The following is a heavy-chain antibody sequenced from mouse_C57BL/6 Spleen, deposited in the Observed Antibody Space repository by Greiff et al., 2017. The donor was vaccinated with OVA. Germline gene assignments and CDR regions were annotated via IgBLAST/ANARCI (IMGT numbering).Heavy chain of an antibody. CDR1: GYSITSGYY. CDR3: ARGYGNYWYFDV. D-gene: IGHD2-1*01. J-gene: IGHJ1*03. CDR2: ISYDGSN. V-gene: IGHV3-6*01. Sequence: EVQLQQSGPGLVKPSQSLSLTCSVTGYSITSGYYWNWIRQFPGNKLEWMGYISYDGSNNYTPSFKNPISITRDTSKNQFFLKLNSVTTEDTATYYCARGYGNYWYFDVWGTGTTVTVSS.